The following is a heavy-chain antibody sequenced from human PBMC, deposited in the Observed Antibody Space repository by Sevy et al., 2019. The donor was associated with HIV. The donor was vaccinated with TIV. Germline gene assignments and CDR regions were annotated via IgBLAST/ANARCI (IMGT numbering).Heavy chain of an antibody. CDR2: ISDSGGRG. V-gene: IGHV3-23*01. CDR1: GFTFSNSA. J-gene: IGHJ6*02. CDR3: AKRPDRGVIWPTGVLAV. D-gene: IGHD2-21*01. Sequence: GGSLRLSCAASGFTFSNSAMSWVRQAPGKGLEWVSAISDSGGRGYYAHSVEGRFTISRDNSKNKLYLQMNSLRVDDTAVYYCAKRPDRGVIWPTGVLAVWGQGTRVTVSS.